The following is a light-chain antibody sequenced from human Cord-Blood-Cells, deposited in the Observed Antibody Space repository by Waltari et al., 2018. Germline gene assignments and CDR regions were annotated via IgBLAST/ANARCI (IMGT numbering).Light chain of an antibody. V-gene: IGLV2-14*01. Sequence: QSALTQPASVSGSPGQSITISCTGTSSDVGGYKYVLWYQQHPGKAPKLMIYDVSKRPSGVSNRFSGSKSGNTASLTISGLQAEDEADYYCSSYTSSSTLVFGGGTKLTVL. CDR2: DVS. CDR1: SSDVGGYKY. CDR3: SSYTSSSTLV. J-gene: IGLJ2*01.